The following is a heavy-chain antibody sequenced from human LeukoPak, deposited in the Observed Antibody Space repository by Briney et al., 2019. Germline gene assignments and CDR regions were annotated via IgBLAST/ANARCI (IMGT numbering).Heavy chain of an antibody. CDR2: MNPNSGNT. V-gene: IGHV1-8*01. CDR1: GYTFTSYD. J-gene: IGHJ4*02. Sequence: ASVKVSCKASGYTFTSYDINWVRQATGQGLEWMGWMNPNSGNTGYAQKFQGRVTMTRNTSISTAYMELSSLRSEDTAVYYCASFGGATTHRDCYFDYWGQGTLVTVSS. CDR3: ASFGGATTHRDCYFDY. D-gene: IGHD1-26*01.